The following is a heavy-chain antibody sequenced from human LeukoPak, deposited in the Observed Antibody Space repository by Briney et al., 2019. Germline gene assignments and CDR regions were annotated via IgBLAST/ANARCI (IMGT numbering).Heavy chain of an antibody. CDR1: GGSISSYY. Sequence: SETLSLTCTVSGGSISSYYWSWIRQPPGKGLEWIGYIYYSGSTNYNPSLKSRVTISVDTSKNQFSLKLSSVTAADTAVYYCARRATVTTRNAFDIWGQGTMVTVSS. CDR3: ARRATVTTRNAFDI. CDR2: IYYSGST. V-gene: IGHV4-59*01. D-gene: IGHD4-17*01. J-gene: IGHJ3*02.